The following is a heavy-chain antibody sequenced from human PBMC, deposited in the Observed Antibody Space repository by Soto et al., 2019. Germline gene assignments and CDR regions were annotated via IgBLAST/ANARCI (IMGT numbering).Heavy chain of an antibody. CDR2: IYYSGST. D-gene: IGHD4-17*01. J-gene: IGHJ4*02. Sequence: QVQLQESGPGLVKPSQTLSLTCTVSGGSISSGDYYWSWIRQPPGKGLEWIGYIYYSGSTYYNPSRKGRATISVDTYKNQFSLKLSSVTAADTAVYYCARGGGVTVTSYMNFDYWGQGTLVTVSS. V-gene: IGHV4-30-4*01. CDR1: GGSISSGDYY. CDR3: ARGGGVTVTSYMNFDY.